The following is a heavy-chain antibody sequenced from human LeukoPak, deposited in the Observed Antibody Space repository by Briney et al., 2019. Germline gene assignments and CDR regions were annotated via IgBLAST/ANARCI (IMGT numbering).Heavy chain of an antibody. CDR1: GFTFSSYA. V-gene: IGHV3-30*04. J-gene: IGHJ4*02. Sequence: GGSLRLSCAASGFTFSSYAMHWVRQAPGKGLEWVAVISYDGSNKYYADSVKGRFTISRDNSKNTLYLQMNSLRAEDTAVYYCARGGITMIVVVINGAFDYWGQGTLVTVSS. CDR3: ARGGITMIVVVINGAFDY. CDR2: ISYDGSNK. D-gene: IGHD3-22*01.